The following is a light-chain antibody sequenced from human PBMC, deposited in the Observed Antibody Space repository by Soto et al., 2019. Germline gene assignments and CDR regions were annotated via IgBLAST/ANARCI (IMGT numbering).Light chain of an antibody. J-gene: IGLJ3*02. Sequence: QSALTQPRSVSGSPGQSVTISCTGTSSDVGGYNYVSWYQEHPGKAPKLMIYDVSKRPSGVPDRFSGSKSGTTASLTISGLQAEDEADYYCCSYAGTYAFVMFGGGTKLTVL. CDR1: SSDVGGYNY. V-gene: IGLV2-11*01. CDR3: CSYAGTYAFVM. CDR2: DVS.